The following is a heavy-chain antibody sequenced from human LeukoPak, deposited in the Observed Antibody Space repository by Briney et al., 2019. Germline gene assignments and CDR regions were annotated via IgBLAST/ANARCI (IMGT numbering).Heavy chain of an antibody. J-gene: IGHJ5*02. CDR3: ARENYYDSSGYPKYNWFDP. CDR1: GGSISSGGYY. CDR2: IYYSGST. V-gene: IGHV4-31*03. Sequence: TLSLTCTVSGGSISSGGYYWSWIRQHPGKGLEWIGYIYYSGSTYYNPSLKSRVTISVDTSKNQFSLKLSSVTAADTAVYYCARENYYDSSGYPKYNWFDPWGQGTLVTVSS. D-gene: IGHD3-22*01.